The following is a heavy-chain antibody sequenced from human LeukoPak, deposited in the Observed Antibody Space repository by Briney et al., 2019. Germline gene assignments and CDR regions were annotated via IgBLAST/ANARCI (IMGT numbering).Heavy chain of an antibody. CDR1: GFTFDDYA. V-gene: IGHV3-9*01. CDR2: ISWNSGSI. Sequence: GRSLRLSCAASGFTFDDYAMHWVRQASGKGLEWVSGISWNSGSIGYADSVKGRFTISRDNAKNSLYLQMNSLRAEDTALYYCAKGGIVDSSGYYLPYYFDYWGQGTLVTVSS. J-gene: IGHJ4*02. D-gene: IGHD3-22*01. CDR3: AKGGIVDSSGYYLPYYFDY.